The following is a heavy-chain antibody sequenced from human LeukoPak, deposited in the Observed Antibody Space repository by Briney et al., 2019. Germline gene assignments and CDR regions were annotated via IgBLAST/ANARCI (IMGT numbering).Heavy chain of an antibody. CDR2: LRYDGSNK. CDR1: GFTFSSYV. CDR3: AKDRGIAVAGTDTKTPRTLGY. Sequence: PGGSLRLSCAASGFTFSSYVMHWVRQAPGKGLEWVAFLRYDGSNKYYADSVKGRFTISRDNSENTLHLQMNSLRTEDTAVYYCAKDRGIAVAGTDTKTPRTLGYWGQGTLVTVSS. J-gene: IGHJ4*02. D-gene: IGHD6-19*01. V-gene: IGHV3-30*02.